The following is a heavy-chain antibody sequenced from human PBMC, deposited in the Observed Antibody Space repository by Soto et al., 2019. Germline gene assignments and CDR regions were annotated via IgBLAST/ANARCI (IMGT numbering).Heavy chain of an antibody. J-gene: IGHJ3*02. D-gene: IGHD4-17*01. Sequence: ASVKVSCKASGGTFSSYAISWVRQAPGQGLEWMGWMNPNCGNTSYAQKFQGRVTMTRNTSISTAYMELSSLRSEDTAVYYCARGDYGDLSDAFDIWGQGTMVTVSS. CDR2: MNPNCGNT. CDR3: ARGDYGDLSDAFDI. CDR1: GGTFSSYA. V-gene: IGHV1-8*02.